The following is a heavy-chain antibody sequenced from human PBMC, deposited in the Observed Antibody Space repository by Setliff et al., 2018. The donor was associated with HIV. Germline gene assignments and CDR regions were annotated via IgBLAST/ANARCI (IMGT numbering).Heavy chain of an antibody. J-gene: IGHJ6*03. D-gene: IGHD6-13*01. CDR1: GHTFTNYD. V-gene: IGHV1-8*01. Sequence: ASVKVSCKPPGHTFTNYDIHWMRRAPGQGLEWMGWMNPNSGVSGYALKFHDRVTMTRDTSITTLYMELSSLTSEDTAVYYCARGARLLAGYSDRWDYYYMAVWGKGTTVTVSS. CDR3: ARGARLLAGYSDRWDYYYMAV. CDR2: MNPNSGVS.